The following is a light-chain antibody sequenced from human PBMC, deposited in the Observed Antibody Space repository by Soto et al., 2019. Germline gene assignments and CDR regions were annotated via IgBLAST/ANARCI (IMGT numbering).Light chain of an antibody. CDR1: SSYVASYNL. CDR2: EVS. CDR3: CSYARSSTYL. V-gene: IGLV2-23*02. Sequence: QSVLTQPASVSGSPGQSITISCTGTSSYVASYNLVSWYQQPPCKAPKLMVFEVSKRRSGLSKRFSASKSGNTASLTISGLQAEDEADYYCCSYARSSTYLFGTGTKVTVL. J-gene: IGLJ1*01.